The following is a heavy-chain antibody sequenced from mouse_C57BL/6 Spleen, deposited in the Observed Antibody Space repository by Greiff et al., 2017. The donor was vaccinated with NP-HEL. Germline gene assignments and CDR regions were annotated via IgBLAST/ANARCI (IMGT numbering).Heavy chain of an antibody. CDR2: INPSNGGT. D-gene: IGHD1-1*01. V-gene: IGHV1-53*01. Sequence: QVQLQQPGTELVKPGASVKLSCKASGYTFTSYWMHWVKQRPGQGLEWIGNINPSNGGTNYNEKFKSKATLTVDKSSSTAYMQLSSLTSEDSAVDYCARPYGSSLYWYFDVWGTGTTVTVSS. CDR3: ARPYGSSLYWYFDV. CDR1: GYTFTSYW. J-gene: IGHJ1*03.